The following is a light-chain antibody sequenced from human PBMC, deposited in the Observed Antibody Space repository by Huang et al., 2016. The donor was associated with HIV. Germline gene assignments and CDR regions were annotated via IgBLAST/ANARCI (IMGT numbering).Light chain of an antibody. CDR1: QSLSSQ. CDR2: GVS. J-gene: IGKJ1*01. Sequence: EIVMTQSPATLSVSPGERVTLSCRASQSLSSQLAWYQQNRGQAPRLLISGVSTRATDIPARFSGSGSGTDVTLTINSLQSEDFATYYCQQYNDWPLTFGQGTEVEIK. V-gene: IGKV3-15*01. CDR3: QQYNDWPLT.